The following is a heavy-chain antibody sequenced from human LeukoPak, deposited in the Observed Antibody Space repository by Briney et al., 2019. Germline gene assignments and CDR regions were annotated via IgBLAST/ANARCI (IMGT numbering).Heavy chain of an antibody. CDR2: FDPEDGET. CDR3: ALVVLPSAAPIPYYYYYMDV. V-gene: IGHV1-24*01. J-gene: IGHJ6*03. D-gene: IGHD2-2*01. Sequence: GASVKVSCKVSGYTLTELSMHWVRQAPGKGLEWMGGFDPEDGETIYAQRFQGRVTMTEDTSTDTAYMELSSLRSEDTAVYYCALVVLPSAAPIPYYYYYMDVWGKGTTVTVSS. CDR1: GYTLTELS.